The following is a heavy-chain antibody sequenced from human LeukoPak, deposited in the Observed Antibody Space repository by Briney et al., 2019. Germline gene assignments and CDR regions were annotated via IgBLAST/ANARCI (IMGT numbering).Heavy chain of an antibody. J-gene: IGHJ4*02. CDR1: GYTFTSYG. V-gene: IGHV1-18*01. D-gene: IGHD3-9*01. Sequence: ASVKVSCKASGYTFTSYGISWVRQAPGQGLEWMGWISAYNGNTNYAQKLQGRVTMTTDTSTSTAYMELSSLRSEDTAVYYCARRGSGYYSWTFDYWGQGTLVTVSS. CDR3: ARRGSGYYSWTFDY. CDR2: ISAYNGNT.